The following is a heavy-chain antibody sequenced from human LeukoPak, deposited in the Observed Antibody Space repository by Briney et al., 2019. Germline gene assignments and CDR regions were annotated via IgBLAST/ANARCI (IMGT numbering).Heavy chain of an antibody. J-gene: IGHJ4*02. CDR3: AKVTSPSLAAAGGSDY. V-gene: IGHV3-9*01. D-gene: IGHD6-13*01. Sequence: PGGSLRLSCAASGFTFSSSAMSWVRQAPGKGLEWVSGISWNSGSIGYADSVKGRFTISRDNAKNSLYLQMNSLRAEDTALYYCAKVTSPSLAAAGGSDYWGQGTLVTVSS. CDR1: GFTFSSSA. CDR2: ISWNSGSI.